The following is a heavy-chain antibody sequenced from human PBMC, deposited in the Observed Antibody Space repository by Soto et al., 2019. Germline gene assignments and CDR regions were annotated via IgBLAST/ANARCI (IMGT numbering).Heavy chain of an antibody. V-gene: IGHV3-49*03. D-gene: IGHD2-8*01. J-gene: IGHJ6*02. CDR2: IRSKAYGGTT. CDR3: NRDATSYRCTNGVSYTQNYYYYSGIDV. CDR1: GFTFGDYA. Sequence: GGSLRLSCTASGFTFGDYAMSWFRQAPGKGLEWVGFIRSKAYGGTTEYAASVKGRFTISRDDSKSIAYLQMNSLKTEDTAVYYCNRDATSYRCTNGVSYTQNYYYYSGIDVWGQGSTVTDS.